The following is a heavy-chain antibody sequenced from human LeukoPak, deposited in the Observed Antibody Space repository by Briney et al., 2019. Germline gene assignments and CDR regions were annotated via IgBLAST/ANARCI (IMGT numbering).Heavy chain of an antibody. V-gene: IGHV3-23*01. CDR3: AREGWFGDVYYYYYYGMDV. CDR2: ISTAGGST. J-gene: IGHJ6*02. Sequence: PGGSLRLSCAASGFTFSSYAMSWVRQAPGKGLEWVSGISTAGGSTYYADSVKGRFTISRDNAKNSLYLQMNSLRAEDTAVYYCAREGWFGDVYYYYYYGMDVWGQGTTVTVSS. CDR1: GFTFSSYA. D-gene: IGHD3-10*01.